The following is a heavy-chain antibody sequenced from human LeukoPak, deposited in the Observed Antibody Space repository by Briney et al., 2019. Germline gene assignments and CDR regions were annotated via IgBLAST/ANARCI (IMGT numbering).Heavy chain of an antibody. CDR2: IYYSGST. CDR3: ARGQGSSSWYSSDNWFDP. D-gene: IGHD6-13*01. Sequence: PSETLSLTCTVSGGSISSSSYYWGWIRQPPGKGLEWIGSIYYSGSTYYNPSLKSRVTISVDTSKNQFSLKLSSVTAADTAVYYCARGQGSSSWYSSDNWFDPWGQGTLVTVSS. V-gene: IGHV4-39*01. J-gene: IGHJ5*02. CDR1: GGSISSSSYY.